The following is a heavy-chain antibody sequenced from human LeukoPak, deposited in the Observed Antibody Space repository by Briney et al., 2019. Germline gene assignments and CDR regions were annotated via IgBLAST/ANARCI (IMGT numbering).Heavy chain of an antibody. J-gene: IGHJ6*03. D-gene: IGHD2-15*01. Sequence: QAGGSLRLSCAASGFTFSSYWMSWVRQAPGKGLEWVANIKQDGSEKYYVDSVKGRFTISRDNAKNSLYLQMNSLRAEDTAVYYCAGMNCSGGSCYYYYYMDVWGKGTTVTISS. CDR3: AGMNCSGGSCYYYYYMDV. CDR1: GFTFSSYW. V-gene: IGHV3-7*01. CDR2: IKQDGSEK.